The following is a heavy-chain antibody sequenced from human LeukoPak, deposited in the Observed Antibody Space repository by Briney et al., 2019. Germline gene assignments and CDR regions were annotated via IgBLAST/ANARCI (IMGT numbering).Heavy chain of an antibody. J-gene: IGHJ6*02. V-gene: IGHV3-53*01. CDR2: LYTGGTT. CDR3: ERVSFMGIAADYGMDV. CDR1: GFIVSRKD. D-gene: IGHD6-13*01. Sequence: GGSLRLSCAASGFIVSRKDISWVRQAPGKGLEWVSTLYTGGTTYYADSVKGRFTISRDNCKNTLYLQMNSLRAEDTAVYYCERVSFMGIAADYGMDVWGQGTTVTVSS.